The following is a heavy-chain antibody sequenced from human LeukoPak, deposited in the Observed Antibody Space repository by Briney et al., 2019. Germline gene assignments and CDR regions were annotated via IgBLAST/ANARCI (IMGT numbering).Heavy chain of an antibody. CDR3: AKASYSGYDLAY. J-gene: IGHJ4*02. CDR2: ISYDGSNK. Sequence: GGSLRLSCAASGFTFSSYWMHWVRQAPGKGLEWVAVISYDGSNKYYADSVKGRFTISRDNSKNTLYLQMNSLRAEDTAVYYCAKASYSGYDLAYWGQGTLVTVSS. CDR1: GFTFSSYW. D-gene: IGHD5-12*01. V-gene: IGHV3-30*18.